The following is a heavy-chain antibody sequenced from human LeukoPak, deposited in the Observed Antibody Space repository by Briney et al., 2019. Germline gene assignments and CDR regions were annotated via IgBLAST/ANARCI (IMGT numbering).Heavy chain of an antibody. D-gene: IGHD2-8*01. CDR2: INPNSGGT. J-gene: IGHJ5*02. Sequence: ASVKVSCKASGYTFTGYYMHWVRQAPGQGLEWMGWINPNSGGTNYAQKLQDRVTMTTDTSTTTAYMELRNLTSDDTAMYYCARHYCTNGVCHNNWFDPWGQGTLVTVSS. V-gene: IGHV1-2*02. CDR1: GYTFTGYY. CDR3: ARHYCTNGVCHNNWFDP.